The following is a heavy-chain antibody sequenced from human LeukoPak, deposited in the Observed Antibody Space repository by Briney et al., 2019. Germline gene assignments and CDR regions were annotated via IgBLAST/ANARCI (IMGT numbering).Heavy chain of an antibody. CDR1: GGSISSYY. CDR2: IYYSGNT. Sequence: PSETLSLTCTVSGGSISSYYWSWIRQPPGKGLEWIGYIYYSGNTNYNPSLKSRVTISVDTSKNQFSLKLSSVTAADTAVYYCASGYDFWSGLGFDYWGQGTLVTVSS. V-gene: IGHV4-59*01. J-gene: IGHJ4*02. CDR3: ASGYDFWSGLGFDY. D-gene: IGHD3-3*01.